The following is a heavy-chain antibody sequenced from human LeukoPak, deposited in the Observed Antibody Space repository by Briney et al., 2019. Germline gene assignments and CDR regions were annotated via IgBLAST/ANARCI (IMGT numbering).Heavy chain of an antibody. CDR2: IYYSGST. CDR1: GGSISSYY. Sequence: SETLSLTCTVSGGSISSYYWSWIRQPPGKGLEWIGYIYYSGSTNYNPSLKSRVTISVDTSKNQFSLKLSSVTAADTAVYYCARETRPYYYDSSGYNYYYYYMDVWGKGTTVTVSS. CDR3: ARETRPYYYDSSGYNYYYYYMDV. V-gene: IGHV4-59*01. D-gene: IGHD3-22*01. J-gene: IGHJ6*03.